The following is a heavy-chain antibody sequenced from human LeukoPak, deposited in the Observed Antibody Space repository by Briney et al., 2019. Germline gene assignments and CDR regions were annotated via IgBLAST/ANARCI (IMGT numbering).Heavy chain of an antibody. V-gene: IGHV3-66*01. J-gene: IGHJ3*02. D-gene: IGHD4-23*01. CDR2: IYSGGST. CDR3: ARGPVGDAFDI. Sequence: TGGSLRLSCVASGLTVSSNYMSWVRQAPGKGLEWVSVIYSGGSTYYADSVKGRFTISRDNSKNTLYLQMNSLRVEDTAVYYCARGPVGDAFDIWGQGTMVTVSS. CDR1: GLTVSSNY.